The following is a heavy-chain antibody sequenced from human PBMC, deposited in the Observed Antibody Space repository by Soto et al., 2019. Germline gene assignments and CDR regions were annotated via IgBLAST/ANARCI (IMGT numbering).Heavy chain of an antibody. J-gene: IGHJ5*02. CDR3: ARLPGRCSSTSCYPNGFDP. Sequence: GESLKISCKASGYSFASYWIGWVRQMPGKGLEWMGIIYPGDSDTRYSPSFQGQVTISADKSISTAYLQWSSLKASDTAMYYCARLPGRCSSTSCYPNGFDPWGQGTLVTVSS. CDR2: IYPGDSDT. CDR1: GYSFASYW. D-gene: IGHD2-2*01. V-gene: IGHV5-51*01.